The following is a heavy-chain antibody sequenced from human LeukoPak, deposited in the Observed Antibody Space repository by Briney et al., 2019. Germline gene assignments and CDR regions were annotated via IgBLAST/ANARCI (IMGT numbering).Heavy chain of an antibody. J-gene: IGHJ4*02. CDR2: INHSGST. D-gene: IGHD3-22*01. V-gene: IGHV4-34*01. CDR3: ARGYDSSGYLDY. CDR1: GGSISSYY. Sequence: PSETLSLTCTVSGGSISSYYWSWIRQPPGKGLEWIGEINHSGSTNYNPSLKSRVTISVDTSKNQFSLKLSSVTAADTAVYYCARGYDSSGYLDYWGQGTLVTVSS.